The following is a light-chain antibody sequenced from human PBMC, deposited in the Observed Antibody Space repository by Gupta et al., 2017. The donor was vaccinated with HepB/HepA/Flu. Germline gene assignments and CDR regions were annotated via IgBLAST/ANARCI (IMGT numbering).Light chain of an antibody. CDR3: QSFDNRQNGCV. V-gene: IGLV1-40*01. Sequence: QSVLTPPPSVSGAPGQRVTISCTGSSLDIGAGFDVHWYRQFPGTAPSLLRYDNGNRPSGVPDRFSDSKSGTSASLAITGLQAEDGADYYCQSFDNRQNGCVFGSGTKVTVL. J-gene: IGLJ1*01. CDR2: DNG. CDR1: SLDIGAGFD.